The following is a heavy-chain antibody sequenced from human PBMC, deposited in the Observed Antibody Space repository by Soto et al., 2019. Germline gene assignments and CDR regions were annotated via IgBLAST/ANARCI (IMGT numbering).Heavy chain of an antibody. Sequence: SETLSLTCTVSGGSISSGDYYWSWIRQPPGKGLEWIGYIYYSGSTYYNPSLKSRVTISVDTSKNQFSLKLSSVTAADTAVYYCARDEGSYLAFHYWGQGTLVTVYS. D-gene: IGHD1-26*01. CDR2: IYYSGST. J-gene: IGHJ4*02. V-gene: IGHV4-30-4*01. CDR1: GGSISSGDYY. CDR3: ARDEGSYLAFHY.